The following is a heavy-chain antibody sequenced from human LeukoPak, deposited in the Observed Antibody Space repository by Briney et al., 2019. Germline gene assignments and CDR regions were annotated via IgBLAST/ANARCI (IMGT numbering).Heavy chain of an antibody. J-gene: IGHJ4*02. CDR1: GFTFSSYS. CDR3: AREGGYSYGWYFDY. D-gene: IGHD5-18*01. Sequence: GGSLRLSCAASGFTFSSYSMNWVRQAPGKGLEWVSSISSSSSYMYYADSVKGRFTISRDNAKNSLYLQMNSLRAEDTAVYYCAREGGYSYGWYFDYWGQGTLVTVSS. V-gene: IGHV3-21*01. CDR2: ISSSSSYM.